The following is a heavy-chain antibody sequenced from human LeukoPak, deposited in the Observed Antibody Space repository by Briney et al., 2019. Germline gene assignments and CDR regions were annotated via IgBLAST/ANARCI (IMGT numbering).Heavy chain of an antibody. D-gene: IGHD6-13*01. CDR1: GYTFTSNY. V-gene: IGHV1-46*01. J-gene: IGHJ4*02. CDR3: ARGGSPGRSWGFLES. CDR2: INPSAGTT. Sequence: GASVKVSCKTSGYTFTSNYIHWVRQAPGQGGEWMGIINPSAGTTSYTQKFQGRVTVTRDTATSTVYMEVSSLASEDTAVYFCARGGSPGRSWGFLESWGQGTLVTVSS.